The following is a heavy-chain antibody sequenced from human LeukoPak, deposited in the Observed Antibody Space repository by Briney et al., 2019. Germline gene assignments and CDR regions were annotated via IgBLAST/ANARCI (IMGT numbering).Heavy chain of an antibody. V-gene: IGHV4-59*01. CDR2: IYYSGST. CDR1: GGSISNYY. CDR3: ARARRWNAAVEGWWFDP. Sequence: SETLSLTCTVSGGSISNYYWSWIRQPPVKGLEWIGYIYYSGSTNYNPSLKSRVTISVDTSKNQFSLKLSSVTAADTAVYYCARARRWNAAVEGWWFDPWGQGSLVTVSS. D-gene: IGHD1-1*01. J-gene: IGHJ5*02.